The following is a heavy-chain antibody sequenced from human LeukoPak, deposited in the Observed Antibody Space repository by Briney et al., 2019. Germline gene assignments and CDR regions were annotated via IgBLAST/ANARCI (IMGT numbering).Heavy chain of an antibody. Sequence: GGSLRLSCAASGFTFSSYGMHWVRQAPGKGLEWVAFIRYDGSNKYYADSVKGRFTISRDNSKNTLYLQMNSLRAEDTAVYYCARIAAADYYNYMDVWGKGTTVTVSS. CDR3: ARIAAADYYNYMDV. CDR1: GFTFSSYG. CDR2: IRYDGSNK. J-gene: IGHJ6*03. D-gene: IGHD6-13*01. V-gene: IGHV3-30*02.